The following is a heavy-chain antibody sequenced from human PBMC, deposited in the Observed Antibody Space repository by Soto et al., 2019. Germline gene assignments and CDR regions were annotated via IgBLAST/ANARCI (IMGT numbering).Heavy chain of an antibody. J-gene: IGHJ3*02. Sequence: GGSLRLSCAASGFTFSSYGMHWVRQAPGKGLEWVAVIWYDGSNKYYADSVKGRFTISRDNSKNTLYLQMNSLRAEDTAVYYCARTMVGSIDAFDIWGRGTMVTVSS. CDR2: IWYDGSNK. D-gene: IGHD1-26*01. V-gene: IGHV3-33*08. CDR3: ARTMVGSIDAFDI. CDR1: GFTFSSYG.